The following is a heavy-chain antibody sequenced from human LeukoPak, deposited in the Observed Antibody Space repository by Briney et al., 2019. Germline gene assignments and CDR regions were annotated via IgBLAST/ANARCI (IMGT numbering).Heavy chain of an antibody. CDR3: ARAGYSSSFYYYYMDV. Sequence: GGSLRLSCAASGFTFSSYAMSWVRQAPGKGLEWVSVIYSGGSTYYADSVKGRFTISRDNSKNTLYLQMNSLRAEDTAVYYCARAGYSSSFYYYYMDVWGKGTTVTVSS. V-gene: IGHV3-53*01. CDR2: IYSGGST. J-gene: IGHJ6*03. CDR1: GFTFSSYA. D-gene: IGHD6-13*01.